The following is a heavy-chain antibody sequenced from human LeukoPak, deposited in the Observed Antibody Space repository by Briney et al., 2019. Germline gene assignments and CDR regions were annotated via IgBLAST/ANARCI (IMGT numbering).Heavy chain of an antibody. V-gene: IGHV1-8*01. CDR1: GYTFTSYD. Sequence: GASVKVSCKASGYTFTSYDINWVRQATGQGLEWMGWMNPNSGNTGYAQKFQGRVTMTRNTSISTAYMELSSLRSEDTAVYYYARAGYYYGSGSSNPYYFDYWGQGTLVTVSS. D-gene: IGHD3-10*01. J-gene: IGHJ4*02. CDR2: MNPNSGNT. CDR3: ARAGYYYGSGSSNPYYFDY.